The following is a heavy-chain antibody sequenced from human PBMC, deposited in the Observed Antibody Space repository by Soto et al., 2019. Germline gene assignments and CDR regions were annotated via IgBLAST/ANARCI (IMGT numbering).Heavy chain of an antibody. Sequence: PGGSLRLSCAASGFTFSSYWMSWVRQVPGKGLEWVANIQQDGGEKYYVDSVKGRFTISRDNAKNSLYLQMKSLRAEDTAVYYCAGHVRDCDILTGNPHDAFDIWGQGTMVTVSS. V-gene: IGHV3-7*01. D-gene: IGHD3-9*01. CDR3: AGHVRDCDILTGNPHDAFDI. J-gene: IGHJ3*02. CDR2: IQQDGGEK. CDR1: GFTFSSYW.